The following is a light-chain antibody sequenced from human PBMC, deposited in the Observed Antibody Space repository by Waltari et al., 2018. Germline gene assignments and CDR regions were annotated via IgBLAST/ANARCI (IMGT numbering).Light chain of an antibody. CDR1: SSDIGVYDY. J-gene: IGLJ1*01. V-gene: IGLV2-14*03. CDR2: DVN. Sequence: QSALTQPASVSGSPGQSITISCPGRSSDIGVYDYVSWYQHYPGKAPKLIIYDVNSRPSGVSYRFSGSKSGNTASLTISGLQAEDETDYYCSSYTSSGIYVFGTGTKVTVL. CDR3: SSYTSSGIYV.